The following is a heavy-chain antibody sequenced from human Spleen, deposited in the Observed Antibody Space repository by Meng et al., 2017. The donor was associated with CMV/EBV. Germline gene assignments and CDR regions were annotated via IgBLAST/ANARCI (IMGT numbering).Heavy chain of an antibody. J-gene: IGHJ4*01. CDR3: VRDGYNWIPFDS. Sequence: QVQLQESGPGLVKPSEPLSLTCTVSGGSISSYYWSWIRPPAGKGLEWVAHISGTGATTYYADSVRGRFTISGDNSKNTLYLQMNDLRVEDTAIYYCVRDGYNWIPFDSWGQGTLVTVSS. D-gene: IGHD5-24*01. CDR1: GGSISSYY. CDR2: ISGTGAT. V-gene: IGHV4-4*07.